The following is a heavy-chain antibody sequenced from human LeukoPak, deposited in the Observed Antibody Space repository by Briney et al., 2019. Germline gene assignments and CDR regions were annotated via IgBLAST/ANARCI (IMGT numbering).Heavy chain of an antibody. CDR2: ISYDGSNK. J-gene: IGHJ4*02. D-gene: IGHD6-13*01. V-gene: IGHV3-30-3*01. CDR3: ARDLSSSSWYERFFDY. CDR1: GFTFSSYA. Sequence: GGSLRLSCAASGFTFSSYAMHWVRQAPGKGLEWVAVISYDGSNKYYADSVKGRFTISRDNSKNTLYLQMNSLRAEDTAVYYCARDLSSSSWYERFFDYWGQGTLVTVSS.